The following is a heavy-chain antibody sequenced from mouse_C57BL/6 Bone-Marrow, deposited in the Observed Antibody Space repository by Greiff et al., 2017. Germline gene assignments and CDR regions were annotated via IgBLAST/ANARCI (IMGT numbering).Heavy chain of an antibody. D-gene: IGHD2-3*01. CDR2: ILPGSGST. CDR3: ARWGLLLREAMDY. J-gene: IGHJ4*01. V-gene: IGHV1-9*01. Sequence: VQLQKSGAELMKPGASVKLSCKATGYTFTGYWIEWVKQRPGHGLEWIGEILPGSGSTNYNAKFKGKATFTADTSSNTAYMQLSSLTTEDSAIYYCARWGLLLREAMDYWGQGTSVTVSS. CDR1: GYTFTGYW.